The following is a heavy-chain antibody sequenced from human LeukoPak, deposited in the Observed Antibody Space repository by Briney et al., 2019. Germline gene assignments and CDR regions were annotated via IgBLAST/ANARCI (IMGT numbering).Heavy chain of an antibody. CDR3: ARSAAAAGPVYYYYGMDV. V-gene: IGHV1-2*04. CDR1: GYTFTGYY. D-gene: IGHD6-13*01. Sequence: ASVKVSCKASGYTFTGYYMHWVRQAPGQGLEWMGWINPNSGGTNYAQKFQGWVTMTRDTSISTAYMELSRLRSDDTAVYYCARSAAAAGPVYYYYGMDVWGQGTTVTVSS. CDR2: INPNSGGT. J-gene: IGHJ6*02.